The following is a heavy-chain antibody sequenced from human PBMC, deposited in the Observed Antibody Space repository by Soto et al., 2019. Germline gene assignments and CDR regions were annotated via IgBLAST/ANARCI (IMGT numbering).Heavy chain of an antibody. Sequence: SSETLSLTCAVYGGSFSGYYWSWIRQPPGKGLEWIGEINHSGSTNYNPSLKSRVTISVDTSKNQFSLKLSSVTAADTAVYYCARASRYGSSSWSNYYYMDVWGKGTTVTVSS. V-gene: IGHV4-34*01. CDR1: GGSFSGYY. J-gene: IGHJ6*03. D-gene: IGHD6-13*01. CDR2: INHSGST. CDR3: ARASRYGSSSWSNYYYMDV.